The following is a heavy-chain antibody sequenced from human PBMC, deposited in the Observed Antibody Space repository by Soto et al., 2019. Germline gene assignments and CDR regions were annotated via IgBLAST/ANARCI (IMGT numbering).Heavy chain of an antibody. D-gene: IGHD3-22*01. CDR2: ISYGGGTT. CDR1: EFTFSNYA. CDR3: AKVHDDSSGYYAYGNFDY. V-gene: IGHV3-23*01. Sequence: PGGSLRLSCAASEFTFSNYAMSWVRQAPGKGLEWVSAISYGGGTTYYADSVKGRFTISRDNSKNTLYLQMNSLRAEDTAVYYCAKVHDDSSGYYAYGNFDYWGQGTLVTVSS. J-gene: IGHJ4*02.